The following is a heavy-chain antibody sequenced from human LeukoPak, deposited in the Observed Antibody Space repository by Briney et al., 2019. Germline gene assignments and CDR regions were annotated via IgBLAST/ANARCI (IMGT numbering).Heavy chain of an antibody. J-gene: IGHJ4*02. CDR3: ARDGSILTGYLHFDY. CDR2: ISSSSSYI. CDR1: GFTFSSYS. V-gene: IGHV3-21*01. D-gene: IGHD3-9*01. Sequence: GGSLRLSCAASGFTFSSYSMNWVRQAPGKGLEWVSSISSSSSYIYYADSVKGRFTISRDNAKNSLYLQMNSLRAEDTAVYYCARDGSILTGYLHFDYWDQGTLVTVSS.